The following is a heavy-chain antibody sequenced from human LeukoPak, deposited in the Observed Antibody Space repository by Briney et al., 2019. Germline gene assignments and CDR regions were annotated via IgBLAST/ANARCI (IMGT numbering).Heavy chain of an antibody. Sequence: GASVKVSCKASGYTFTDYDITWVRPAPGQGLEWMGWISAYNGHTNYAQKLQGRITVTTDTSTSTSYMELRSLRSDDTAVYYCARRGLGTTQRYFEYWGQGTLVIVSS. CDR1: GYTFTDYD. V-gene: IGHV1-18*01. J-gene: IGHJ4*02. D-gene: IGHD1-7*01. CDR3: ARRGLGTTQRYFEY. CDR2: ISAYNGHT.